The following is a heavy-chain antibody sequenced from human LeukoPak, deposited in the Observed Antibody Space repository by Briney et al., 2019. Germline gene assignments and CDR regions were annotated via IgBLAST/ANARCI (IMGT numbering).Heavy chain of an antibody. CDR1: GGTFSSYA. Sequence: SVKVSCKASGGTFSSYAISWVRQAPGQGLEWMGGIIPIFGTANYAQKFQGRVTITADKSTSTAYMELRSLRSDDTAVYYCARDGAAAGLKFDYWGQGTLVTVSS. CDR2: IIPIFGTA. J-gene: IGHJ4*02. D-gene: IGHD6-13*01. CDR3: ARDGAAAGLKFDY. V-gene: IGHV1-69*06.